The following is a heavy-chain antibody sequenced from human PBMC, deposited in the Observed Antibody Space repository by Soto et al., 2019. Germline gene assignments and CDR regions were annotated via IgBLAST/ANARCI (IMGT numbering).Heavy chain of an antibody. CDR2: INHSVSA. D-gene: IGHD1-26*01. V-gene: IGHV4-34*01. CDR1: GGSFSDYI. Sequence: SETLSLTCDVYGGSFSDYIWTWIRQTPGKGLQWIGQINHSVSANYNPSLKSRVTISVHASSSQFSLELSSVTAADTAVYYWARGLISGSHYSGGWYYFDSWGQGTQVTVSS. CDR3: ARGLISGSHYSGGWYYFDS. J-gene: IGHJ4*02.